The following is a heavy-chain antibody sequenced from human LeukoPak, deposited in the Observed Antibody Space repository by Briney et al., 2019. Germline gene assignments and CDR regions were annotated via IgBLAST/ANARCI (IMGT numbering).Heavy chain of an antibody. CDR1: GGSISSGGYS. CDR2: IYHSGST. J-gene: IGHJ3*02. CDR3: ARGVLRETPTRIDAFDI. V-gene: IGHV4-30-2*01. D-gene: IGHD4-23*01. Sequence: SQTLSLTCAVSGGSISSGGYSWSSVRQPPRNGLEWIGYIYHSGSTYYNPSLKSRATISVDRSKNQFSLKLSSVTAADTAVYYCARGVLRETPTRIDAFDIWGQGTMVTVSS.